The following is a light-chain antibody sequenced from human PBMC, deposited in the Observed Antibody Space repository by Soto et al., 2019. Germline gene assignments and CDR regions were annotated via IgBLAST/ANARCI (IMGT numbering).Light chain of an antibody. CDR1: QSVSSN. CDR2: GAS. Sequence: EIVMTQSPATLSVSPGERATLSCRASQSVSSNLAWYQQKPGQAPRLLIYGASTRATGIPARFSGSGSGTEFTLTISSLQSEDFAIYYCQQYNEWPPFTFGQGTRLEIK. J-gene: IGKJ5*01. V-gene: IGKV3-15*01. CDR3: QQYNEWPPFT.